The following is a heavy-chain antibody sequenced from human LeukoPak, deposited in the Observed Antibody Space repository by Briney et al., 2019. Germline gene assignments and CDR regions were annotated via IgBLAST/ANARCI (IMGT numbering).Heavy chain of an antibody. D-gene: IGHD2-15*01. CDR2: IRSKPSSYSS. CDR3: IRQECRGGSCSYVDY. V-gene: IGHV3-73*01. J-gene: IGHJ4*02. Sequence: PGGSLRLSCAASGFDFSGFNMHWVRQASGRGLEWVGLIRSKPSSYSSVYAVSVQCRISISRDDSTKTAQLQMMSLKAEDTADYYCIRQECRGGSCSYVDYWGQGTLVTVCS. CDR1: GFDFSGFN.